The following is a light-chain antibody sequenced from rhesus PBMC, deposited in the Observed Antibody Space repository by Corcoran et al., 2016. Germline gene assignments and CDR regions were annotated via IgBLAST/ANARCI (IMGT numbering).Light chain of an antibody. J-gene: IGKJ3*01. CDR3: QHGYGSPT. Sequence: DIQMTQSPSSLSASVGDTVTITCRASENVYNYLNWYQQKPGKAPKLLICKASTLPSGVPSRFSGNGSGTDYTLTISSLQPEDVAIYYCQHGYGSPTFGPGTNLDIK. CDR2: KAS. V-gene: IGKV1-74*01. CDR1: ENVYNY.